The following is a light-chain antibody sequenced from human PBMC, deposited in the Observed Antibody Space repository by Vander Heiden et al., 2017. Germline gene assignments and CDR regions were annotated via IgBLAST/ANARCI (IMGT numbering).Light chain of an antibody. V-gene: IGKV2-28*01. CDR2: LGS. J-gene: IGKJ4*01. CDR3: MQALQSPLT. CDR1: RSLLHSNGYNY. Sequence: EIVMTQSPLSLPVTPGEPASISCTSSRSLLHSNGYNYLDWYLQKPGQSPQLLIYLGSNRASGVPDRFSGSGSGTDFTLKISRVEAEDVGVYYCMQALQSPLTFGGGTKVGIK.